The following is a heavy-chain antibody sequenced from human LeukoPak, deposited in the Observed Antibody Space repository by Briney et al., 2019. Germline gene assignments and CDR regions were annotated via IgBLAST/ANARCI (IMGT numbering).Heavy chain of an antibody. CDR3: ARESVGATLVDY. CDR1: GYTFTIYG. V-gene: IGHV1-18*01. CDR2: ISAYNGHT. Sequence: ASVKVSCKASGYTFTIYGISWVRQAPEQGRERMGWISAYNGHTNYAQKPQDRVTMTTDTSTSTAYMELRRLRSDDTAVYYCARESVGATLVDYWGQGTLVPVSS. J-gene: IGHJ4*02. D-gene: IGHD1-26*01.